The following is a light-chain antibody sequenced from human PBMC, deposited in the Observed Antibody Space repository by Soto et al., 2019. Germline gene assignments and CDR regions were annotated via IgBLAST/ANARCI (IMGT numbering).Light chain of an antibody. CDR2: GAS. Sequence: EIVLTQSPGTLSLSPGERATLSCRASQSVSSSYLAWYQQKPGQAPRLLIYGASSRATGIPDRFSGSVSGTDFPLAVSRLEPEDCAVYYCQQYGSSPPWTFGQGPKVEIK. CDR3: QQYGSSPPWT. V-gene: IGKV3-20*01. J-gene: IGKJ1*01. CDR1: QSVSSSY.